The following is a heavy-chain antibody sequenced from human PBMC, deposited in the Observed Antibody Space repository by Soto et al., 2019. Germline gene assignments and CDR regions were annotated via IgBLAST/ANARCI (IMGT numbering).Heavy chain of an antibody. Sequence: QVQLQESGPGLVKPSQTLSLTCTVSGGSISSGGYYWSWIRQHPGKGLEWIGYIYYSGSTYYNPSLKSRVTISVDTSKNQFSLKLSSVTAAHTAVYSCARGGRRSPGMDVWGQGTTVTVSS. V-gene: IGHV4-31*03. CDR2: IYYSGST. J-gene: IGHJ6*02. CDR1: GGSISSGGYY. CDR3: ARGGRRSPGMDV.